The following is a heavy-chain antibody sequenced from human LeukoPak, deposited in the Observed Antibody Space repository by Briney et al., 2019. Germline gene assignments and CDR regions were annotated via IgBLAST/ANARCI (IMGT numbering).Heavy chain of an antibody. CDR2: INWNGGST. CDR1: GFTFDDYG. V-gene: IGHV3-20*04. CDR3: ARDPVEMATTGWNWFDP. D-gene: IGHD5-24*01. J-gene: IGHJ5*02. Sequence: RPGGSLRLSCAASGFTFDDYGMSWVRQAPGKGLEWVSGINWNGGSTGYADSVKGRFTISRDNAKNSLYLQMNSLRAEDTALYYCARDPVEMATTGWNWFDPWGQGTLVTVSS.